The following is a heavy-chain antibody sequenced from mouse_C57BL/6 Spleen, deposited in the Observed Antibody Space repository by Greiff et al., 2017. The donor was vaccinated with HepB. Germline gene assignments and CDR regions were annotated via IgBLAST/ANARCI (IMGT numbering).Heavy chain of an antibody. V-gene: IGHV5-17*01. Sequence: EVHLVESGGGLVKPGGSLKLSCAASGFTFSDYGMHWVRQAPEKGLEWVAYISSGSSTIYYADTVKGRFTISRDNAKNTRFLQMTSLRSEDTAMFYCARLTGPFHFDYWGQGTTLTVSS. CDR2: ISSGSSTI. D-gene: IGHD4-1*01. J-gene: IGHJ2*01. CDR1: GFTFSDYG. CDR3: ARLTGPFHFDY.